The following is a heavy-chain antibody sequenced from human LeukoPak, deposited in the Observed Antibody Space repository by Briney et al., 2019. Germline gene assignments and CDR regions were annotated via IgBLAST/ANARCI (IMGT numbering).Heavy chain of an antibody. D-gene: IGHD3-22*01. CDR3: ARGYYDSSDYEYFQH. V-gene: IGHV1-2*02. J-gene: IGHJ1*01. CDR2: INPNSGGT. CDR1: GYTFSGYY. Sequence: VASVKVSCKASGYTFSGYYLHWVRQAPGQGLEWMGWINPNSGGTNSAQKFQGRVTMTRDTSIITAYKELSRLRSDDTAVYFCARGYYDSSDYEYFQHWGQGTLVTVSS.